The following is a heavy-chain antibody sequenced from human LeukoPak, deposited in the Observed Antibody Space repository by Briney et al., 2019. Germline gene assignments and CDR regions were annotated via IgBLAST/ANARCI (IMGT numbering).Heavy chain of an antibody. CDR3: ARHYYDSSGYDFDY. D-gene: IGHD3-22*01. CDR2: ISPSGGST. J-gene: IGHJ4*02. V-gene: IGHV1-46*01. CDR1: GYTFTSNY. Sequence: ASVKVSCKAFGYTFTSNYMHWVRQAPGQGPEWMGVISPSGGSTTYAQKFQGRVTMTRDTSISTAYMELSRLRSDDTAVYYCARHYYDSSGYDFDYWGQGTLVTVSS.